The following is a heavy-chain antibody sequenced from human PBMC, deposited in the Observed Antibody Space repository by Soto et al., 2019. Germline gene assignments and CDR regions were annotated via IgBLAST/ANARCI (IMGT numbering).Heavy chain of an antibody. D-gene: IGHD3-10*01. CDR2: IYYSGST. J-gene: IGHJ6*02. Sequence: SETLSLTCTVSGGSISSGDYYWSWIRQPPGKGLEWIGYIYYSGSTYYNPSLKSRVTISVDTSKNQLSLKLSSVTAADTAVYYCARGGLLVREYYYYGMDVWGQGTTVTVSS. CDR3: ARGGLLVREYYYYGMDV. V-gene: IGHV4-30-4*01. CDR1: GGSISSGDYY.